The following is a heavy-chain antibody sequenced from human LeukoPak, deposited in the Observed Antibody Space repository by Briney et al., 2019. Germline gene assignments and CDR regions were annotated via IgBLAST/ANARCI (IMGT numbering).Heavy chain of an antibody. CDR2: IYSGGST. D-gene: IGHD3-22*01. CDR1: GFTISGSY. Sequence: GGSLRLSCAASGFTISGSYMSWVRQAPGKGLEWVSVIYSGGSTYYADSVKGRFTISRDNSKNTLYLQMNSLRAEDTAVYYCARDKSSGYGIDVWGQGTTVTVSS. CDR3: ARDKSSGYGIDV. V-gene: IGHV3-53*01. J-gene: IGHJ6*02.